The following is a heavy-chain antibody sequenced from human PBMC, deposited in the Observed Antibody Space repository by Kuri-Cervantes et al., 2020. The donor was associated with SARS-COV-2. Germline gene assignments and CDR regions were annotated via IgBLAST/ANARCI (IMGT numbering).Heavy chain of an antibody. CDR2: ISYDGNNK. Sequence: GGSLRLSCAASGFKFSRTDMHWVCQAPGKGLEWVAFISYDGNNKKCIASGKGRFTISRDNSQNTLYLHMKSLRSEDTAMYYCAKDRVGVQDFWGQGTLVTVSS. V-gene: IGHV3-30*18. D-gene: IGHD2-21*01. CDR1: GFKFSRTD. J-gene: IGHJ4*02. CDR3: AKDRVGVQDF.